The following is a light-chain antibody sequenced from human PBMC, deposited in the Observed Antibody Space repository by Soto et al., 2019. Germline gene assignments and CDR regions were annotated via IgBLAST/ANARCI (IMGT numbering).Light chain of an antibody. V-gene: IGKV3D-15*01. CDR1: QSVNSN. CDR2: GIS. J-gene: IGKJ5*01. Sequence: EILMTQSPATLSASPGERAPPSCTASQSVNSNYLAWYQQKPGQAPRLLIYGISKRATDIPDRFSGSGSGTEFTLTISSLQPEDFATYYCQQHGQWPITFGQGTRLEIK. CDR3: QQHGQWPIT.